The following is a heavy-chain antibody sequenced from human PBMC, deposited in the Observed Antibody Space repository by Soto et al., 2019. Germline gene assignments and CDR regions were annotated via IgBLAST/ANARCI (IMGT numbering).Heavy chain of an antibody. J-gene: IGHJ4*02. V-gene: IGHV4-31*03. CDR1: GGYITTGGYY. CDR2: IYYSGST. CDR3: ARDDTRAGYDY. D-gene: IGHD5-18*01. Sequence: QVQLQESGPGLVKPSQTLSLTCTVSGGYITTGGYYWSWIRQHPGKGLEWIGYIYYSGSTSYNPSLKSRITMSVDTSKNQFSLKLNSVTAADTAVYYCARDDTRAGYDYWGQGTLVTVSS.